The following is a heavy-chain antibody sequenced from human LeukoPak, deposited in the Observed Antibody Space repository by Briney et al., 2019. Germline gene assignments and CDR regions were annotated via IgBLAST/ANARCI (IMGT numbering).Heavy chain of an antibody. CDR3: AREGPRIAHYYYYGMDV. Sequence: GGSLRLSCAASGFTFSSYAMQWVRQARGKGLEWVAVISYDGSNKYYADSVRGRFTISRDNSKNTLYLQMNSLRAEDTAVYYCAREGPRIAHYYYYGMDVWGQGTTVTVSS. CDR2: ISYDGSNK. V-gene: IGHV3-30-3*01. J-gene: IGHJ6*02. D-gene: IGHD6-13*01. CDR1: GFTFSSYA.